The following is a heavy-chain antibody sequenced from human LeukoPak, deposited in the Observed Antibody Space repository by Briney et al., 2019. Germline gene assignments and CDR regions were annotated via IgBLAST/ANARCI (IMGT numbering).Heavy chain of an antibody. V-gene: IGHV3-30*02. D-gene: IGHD6-6*01. CDR2: IRYDGSNK. CDR1: GFTFSSYG. J-gene: IGHJ6*03. Sequence: RTGGSLRLSCAASGFTFSSYGMHWVRQAPGKGLEWVAFIRYDGSNKYYADSVKGRFTISRGNSKNTLYLQMNSLRAEDTAVYYCAKDNKAARPSRPLDYYYYMDVWGKGTTVTVSS. CDR3: AKDNKAARPSRPLDYYYYMDV.